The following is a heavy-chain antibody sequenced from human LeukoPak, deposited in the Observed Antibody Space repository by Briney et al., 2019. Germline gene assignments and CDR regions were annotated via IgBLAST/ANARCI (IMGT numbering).Heavy chain of an antibody. Sequence: GESLKISCKGSGYSFPNYWIGWVRQMPGKGLEWMGNTYPGDSDTRYSPSFQGQVTISADKSISSAYLQWSSLKASDTAMYYCARRKGDGYNSPFDYWGQGILVTVSS. CDR1: GYSFPNYW. V-gene: IGHV5-51*01. CDR2: TYPGDSDT. J-gene: IGHJ4*02. D-gene: IGHD5-24*01. CDR3: ARRKGDGYNSPFDY.